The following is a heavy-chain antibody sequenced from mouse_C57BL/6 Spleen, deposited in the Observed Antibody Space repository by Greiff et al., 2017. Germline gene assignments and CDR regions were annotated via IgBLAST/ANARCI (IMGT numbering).Heavy chain of an antibody. D-gene: IGHD1-1*01. CDR3: SRHSVNYFDY. J-gene: IGHJ2*01. V-gene: IGHV5-6*01. CDR1: GFTFSSYG. CDR2: ISSGGSYT. Sequence: EVKLVESGGDLVKPGGSLKLSCAASGFTFSSYGMSWVRQTPDKRLEWVATISSGGSYTYYPNSVKGRFTISRDNAKNTLYLQMSSLKSEDAAMYYCSRHSVNYFDYWGQGTTLTVSS.